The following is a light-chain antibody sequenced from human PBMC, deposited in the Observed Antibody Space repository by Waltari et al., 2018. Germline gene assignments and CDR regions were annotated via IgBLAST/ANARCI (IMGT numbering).Light chain of an antibody. CDR2: YKSDSDK. V-gene: IGLV5-45*03. Sequence: QAVLTQPSSLSATPVASASLTCTLRSGINVGTYRIYWYQQKPGSPPQYHLRYKSDSDKQQASGVPSRFSGSKDVSANAGILLISGLRSEDEADYYCMIWHGSAAVFGGGTQLTVL. CDR3: MIWHGSAAV. J-gene: IGLJ7*01. CDR1: SGINVGTYR.